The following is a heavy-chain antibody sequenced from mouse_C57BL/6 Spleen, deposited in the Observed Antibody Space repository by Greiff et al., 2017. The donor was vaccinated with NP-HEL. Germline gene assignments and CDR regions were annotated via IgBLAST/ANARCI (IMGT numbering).Heavy chain of an antibody. Sequence: VQLQQSGAELVRPGSSVKLSCKASGYTFTSYWMHWVKQRPIQGLEWIGNIDPSDSETHYNQKFKDKATLTVDKSSSTAYMQLSSLTSEDSAVYYCAKGGYDYVDYWGQGTTLTVSS. CDR2: IDPSDSET. J-gene: IGHJ2*01. V-gene: IGHV1-52*01. CDR1: GYTFTSYW. D-gene: IGHD2-3*01. CDR3: AKGGYDYVDY.